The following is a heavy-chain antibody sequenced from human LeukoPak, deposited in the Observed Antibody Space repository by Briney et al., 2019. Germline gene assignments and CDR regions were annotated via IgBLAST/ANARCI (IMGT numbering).Heavy chain of an antibody. CDR1: GGSISSGDYY. J-gene: IGHJ4*02. CDR3: ARGTKYYDFWSGYPCFDY. V-gene: IGHV4-30-4*08. D-gene: IGHD3-3*01. CDR2: IYYSGST. Sequence: PQTLSLTCTVSGGSISSGDYYWSWIRQPPGKGLEWIGYIYYSGSTYYNPSLKSRVTISVDTSKNQFPLELSSVTAADTAVYYCARGTKYYDFWSGYPCFDYWGQGTLVTVSS.